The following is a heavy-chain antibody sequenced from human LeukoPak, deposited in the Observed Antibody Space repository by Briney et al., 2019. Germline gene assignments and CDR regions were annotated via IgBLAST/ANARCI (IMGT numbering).Heavy chain of an antibody. CDR2: MNPNRGDT. CDR1: GYTFTDYY. J-gene: IGHJ5*02. V-gene: IGHV1-2*02. D-gene: IGHD2-15*01. Sequence: ASVKVSCKASGYTFTDYYIHWVRQAPGQGLEWMAWMNPNRGDTTYAQKFQGRVTMTRDTSISTVYMELRRLRYDDTAAYYCARGPLEYCSGGTCYSGRNWFDPWGQGTLVTVSS. CDR3: ARGPLEYCSGGTCYSGRNWFDP.